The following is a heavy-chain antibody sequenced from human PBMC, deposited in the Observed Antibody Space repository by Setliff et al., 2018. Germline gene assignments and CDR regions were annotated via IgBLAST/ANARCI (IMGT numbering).Heavy chain of an antibody. CDR1: GGSISSSSYY. D-gene: IGHD3-22*01. Sequence: PSETLSLTCTVSGGSISSSSYYWGWIRQPPGKGLEWIGSIYYSGSTYYNLSLKSRVTISVDTSKNQFSLKLSSVTVADTAVYYCARQEDDSSGYYSTDWGQGTLVTVSS. CDR3: ARQEDDSSGYYSTD. V-gene: IGHV4-39*01. J-gene: IGHJ4*02. CDR2: IYYSGST.